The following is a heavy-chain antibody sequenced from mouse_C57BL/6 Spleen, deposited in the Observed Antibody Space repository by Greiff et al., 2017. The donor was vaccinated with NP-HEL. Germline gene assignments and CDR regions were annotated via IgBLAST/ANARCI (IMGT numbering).Heavy chain of an antibody. CDR2: LRNKAYNHAT. D-gene: IGHD1-1*01. CDR1: GFTFSDAW. CDR3: TSYYYGSAYYAMDY. J-gene: IGHJ4*01. V-gene: IGHV6-6*01. Sequence: EVQRVESGGGFVQPGGSMKLSCAASGFTFSDAWMDWVRPSPEKGLEWVAELRNKAYNHATSYAESVKGRFTISRNESKSSVYLQMNSLIAEDTGIYYCTSYYYGSAYYAMDYWGQGTSVTVSS.